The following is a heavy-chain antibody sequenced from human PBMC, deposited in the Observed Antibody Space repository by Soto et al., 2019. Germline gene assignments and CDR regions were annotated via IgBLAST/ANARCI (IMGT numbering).Heavy chain of an antibody. V-gene: IGHV4-59*08. D-gene: IGHD4-17*01. CDR3: ARLGDGYYPIRYDFDY. Sequence: PSETLSLTCTVSGGSISSYYWSWIRQPPGKGLEWIGYIYYSGSTNYNPSLKSRVTISVDTSKNQFSLKLSSVTAADTAVYYCARLGDGYYPIRYDFDYWGEGTLVTFAS. CDR2: IYYSGST. CDR1: GGSISSYY. J-gene: IGHJ4*02.